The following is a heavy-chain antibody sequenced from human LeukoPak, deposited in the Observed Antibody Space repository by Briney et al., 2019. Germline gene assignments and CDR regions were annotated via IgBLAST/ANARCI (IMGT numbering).Heavy chain of an antibody. CDR1: GYTFINYG. V-gene: IGHV1-18*01. Sequence: ASVKVSCKASGYTFINYGLTWVRQAPGQGFQWMGWICAYTGSTNYAQKFQGRVTMPTDPSTSTAYMELRSLTSNDTAVYYCARTVGATGAFDIWGQGTMVIVSS. D-gene: IGHD1-26*01. CDR2: ICAYTGST. J-gene: IGHJ3*02. CDR3: ARTVGATGAFDI.